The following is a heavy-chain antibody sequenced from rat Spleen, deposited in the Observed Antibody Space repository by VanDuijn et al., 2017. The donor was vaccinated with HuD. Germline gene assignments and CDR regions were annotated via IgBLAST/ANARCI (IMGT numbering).Heavy chain of an antibody. CDR1: GFTFSDFY. J-gene: IGHJ2*01. D-gene: IGHD4-1*01. CDR2: ISYDGSKT. V-gene: IGHV5-29*01. Sequence: EVQLVESDGGLVQPGRSLKLSCAASGFTFSDFYMAWVRQAPTKGLEWVATISYDGSKTYYRDSVKGRFTISRDNARSTLNLHMDSLRSEDTAIYFCARLLGDYWGQGIMVTVSS. CDR3: ARLLGDY.